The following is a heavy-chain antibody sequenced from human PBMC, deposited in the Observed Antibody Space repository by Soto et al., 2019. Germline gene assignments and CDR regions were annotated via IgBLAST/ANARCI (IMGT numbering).Heavy chain of an antibody. J-gene: IGHJ5*02. Sequence: EVQLVESGGGLVKPGGSLRLSCAASGFTFSSYSMNWVRQAPGKELEWVSSISSSSRYIYYADSVKGRITISRDNAKNSLYLQMNSLTAEDTAVYYCARVVGHCSGGSCSGSWGQGTLVTVSS. CDR2: ISSSSRYI. CDR3: ARVVGHCSGGSCSGS. V-gene: IGHV3-21*01. CDR1: GFTFSSYS. D-gene: IGHD2-15*01.